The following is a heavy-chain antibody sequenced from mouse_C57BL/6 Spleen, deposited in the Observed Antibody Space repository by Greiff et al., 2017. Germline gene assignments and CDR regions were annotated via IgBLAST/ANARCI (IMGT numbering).Heavy chain of an antibody. CDR3: ARYYGSRSWYFDV. V-gene: IGHV1-81*01. J-gene: IGHJ1*03. CDR1: GYTFTSYG. Sequence: VQLQQSGAELARPGASVKLSCTASGYTFTSYGISWVKQRTGQGLEWIGEIYPRSGNNYYNEKFKGKATLTADKSSSTAYMELRSLTSEDSAVYFCARYYGSRSWYFDVWGTGTTVTVSS. D-gene: IGHD1-1*01. CDR2: IYPRSGNN.